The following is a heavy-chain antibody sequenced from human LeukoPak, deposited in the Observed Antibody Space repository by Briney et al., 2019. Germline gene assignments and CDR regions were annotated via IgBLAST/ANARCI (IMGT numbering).Heavy chain of an antibody. CDR1: GFTFSTYG. Sequence: GGSLRLSCAASGFTFSTYGIHWVRQAPGKGLEWVAVIWYDGSIKYHADSVKGRFTISRGNSKNTLYLQMNSLRAEDTAVYYCARAVGPYDYWGQGTLVTVSS. J-gene: IGHJ4*02. CDR3: ARAVGPYDY. D-gene: IGHD3-10*01. V-gene: IGHV3-33*01. CDR2: IWYDGSIK.